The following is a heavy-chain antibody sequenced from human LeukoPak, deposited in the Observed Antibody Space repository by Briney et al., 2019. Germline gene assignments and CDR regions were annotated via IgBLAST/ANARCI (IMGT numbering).Heavy chain of an antibody. Sequence: PGGPLRLSCAVSGFTFSSDAMSWVRQAPGKGLEWVSAISGSGGSTYYADSVKGRFTISRDNSKNTLYLQMNSLRAEDTAVYYCAKGKGGYCSGGSCYNYYYMDVWGKGTTVTVSS. V-gene: IGHV3-23*01. D-gene: IGHD2-15*01. CDR2: ISGSGGST. J-gene: IGHJ6*03. CDR3: AKGKGGYCSGGSCYNYYYMDV. CDR1: GFTFSSDA.